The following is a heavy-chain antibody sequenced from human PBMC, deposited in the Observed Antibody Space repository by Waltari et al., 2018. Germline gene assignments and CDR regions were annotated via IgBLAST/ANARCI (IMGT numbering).Heavy chain of an antibody. V-gene: IGHV1-69*02. Sequence: QVQLVQSGAEVKKPGSSVKVSCKASGGTFSSYTISWVRQAPGQGLEWMGRIIPILGIANYAQKFQGRVTITADKSTSTAYMELSSLRSEDTAVYYCASVPTVVSVPVYWGQGTLVTVSS. CDR1: GGTFSSYT. J-gene: IGHJ4*02. CDR3: ASVPTVVSVPVY. D-gene: IGHD4-17*01. CDR2: IIPILGIA.